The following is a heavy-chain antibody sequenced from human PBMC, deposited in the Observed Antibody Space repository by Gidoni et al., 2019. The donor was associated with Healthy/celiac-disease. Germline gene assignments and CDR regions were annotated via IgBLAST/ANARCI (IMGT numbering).Heavy chain of an antibody. CDR2: FDPEDGET. CDR3: ATASPSSEDIVVVPAAMDAFDI. Sequence: QVQPVQPGAEVTKTGASVKVSCKVSGYHLPQLSMHGVRQAPGQGLEWMGGFDPEDGETIYAQKFQGRVTMTEDTSTDTAYMELSSLRSEDTAVYYCATASPSSEDIVVVPAAMDAFDIWGQGTMVTVSS. V-gene: IGHV1-24*01. D-gene: IGHD2-2*01. CDR1: GYHLPQLS. J-gene: IGHJ3*02.